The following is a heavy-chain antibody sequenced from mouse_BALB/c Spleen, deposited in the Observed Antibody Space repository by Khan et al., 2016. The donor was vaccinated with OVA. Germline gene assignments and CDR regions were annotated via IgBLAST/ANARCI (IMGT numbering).Heavy chain of an antibody. CDR3: ARSGGNFHWYCDV. CDR1: GFTFSSFG. D-gene: IGHD2-1*01. J-gene: IGHJ1*01. Sequence: EVELVESGGDLVQPGGSRKLSCAASGFTFSSFGMHWVRQAPKKGLEWVAYISSGSSTIYYVDTVKGRFTISRDSPKNTLFLQMTSLRSEDTAMYYCARSGGNFHWYCDVWGAGTSVTVSS. V-gene: IGHV5-17*02. CDR2: ISSGSSTI.